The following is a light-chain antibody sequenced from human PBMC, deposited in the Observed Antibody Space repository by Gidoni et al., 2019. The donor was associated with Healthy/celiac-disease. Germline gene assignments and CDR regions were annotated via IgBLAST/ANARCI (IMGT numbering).Light chain of an antibody. J-gene: IGKJ2*01. Sequence: DIQMTQSPYTLSASVGDRVTITCRASQSISSWLAWYQQKPGKDTKLLIYDASSLESGVPSRFSGSGSGTEFTLTISSLQPDDFATYYCQQYNSYLYTFGQGTKLEIK. CDR2: DAS. CDR3: QQYNSYLYT. V-gene: IGKV1-5*01. CDR1: QSISSW.